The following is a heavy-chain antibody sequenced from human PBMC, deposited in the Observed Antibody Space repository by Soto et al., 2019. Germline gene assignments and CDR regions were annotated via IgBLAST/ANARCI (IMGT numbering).Heavy chain of an antibody. CDR2: ISWNSGSI. Sequence: GGSLRLSCAATGFTFGFNALSWVRQAPGKGLEWVSGISWNSGSIGYADSVKGRFTISRDNAKNSLYLQMNSLRAEDTALYYCAKGTVDGTRGFFDYWGQGTLVTVSS. CDR1: GFTFGFNA. J-gene: IGHJ4*02. D-gene: IGHD6-19*01. V-gene: IGHV3-9*01. CDR3: AKGTVDGTRGFFDY.